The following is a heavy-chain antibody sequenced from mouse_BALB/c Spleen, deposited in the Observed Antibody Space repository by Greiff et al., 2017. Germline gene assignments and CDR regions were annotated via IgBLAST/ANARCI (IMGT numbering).Heavy chain of an antibody. J-gene: IGHJ4*01. CDR1: GFTFTDYY. CDR3: AIDQYGNRGLSAMDY. V-gene: IGHV7-3*02. D-gene: IGHD2-10*02. Sequence: DVQLVESGGGLVQPGGSLRLSCAPSGFTFTDYYMSWVRQPPGKALEWLGFIRNKANGYTTEYSASVKGRFTISRDNSQSILYLQMNTLRAEDSATYYSAIDQYGNRGLSAMDYWGQGTSVTVSS. CDR2: IRNKANGYTT.